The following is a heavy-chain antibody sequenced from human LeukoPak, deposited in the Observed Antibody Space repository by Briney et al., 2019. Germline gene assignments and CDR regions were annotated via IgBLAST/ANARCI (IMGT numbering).Heavy chain of an antibody. V-gene: IGHV3-11*04. J-gene: IGHJ4*02. D-gene: IGHD3-16*02. Sequence: PGGSLRLSCAASGFTFSDYYMSWIRQAPGKGLEWVSYISSSGSSIYYADSVKGRFTISRDNAKNSLYLQMNSLRAEDTAVYYCAREEIHTYVWGSYRYMDFDYWGQGTLVTVSS. CDR2: ISSSGSSI. CDR3: AREEIHTYVWGSYRYMDFDY. CDR1: GFTFSDYY.